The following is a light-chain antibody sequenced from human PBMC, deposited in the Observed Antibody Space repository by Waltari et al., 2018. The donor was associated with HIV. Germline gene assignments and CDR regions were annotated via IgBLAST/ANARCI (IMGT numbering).Light chain of an antibody. J-gene: IGKJ2*01. CDR3: QQSYTKPPT. V-gene: IGKV1-39*01. Sequence: DIQMTQSPSSLSASVGDRLTITCRASQRISNYLNWYQQKPGRAPNLLIYEASSLQSGVPPRFSGSGSGTDFTLTISSLQPEDFATYYCQQSYTKPPTFGQGTNLEIK. CDR1: QRISNY. CDR2: EAS.